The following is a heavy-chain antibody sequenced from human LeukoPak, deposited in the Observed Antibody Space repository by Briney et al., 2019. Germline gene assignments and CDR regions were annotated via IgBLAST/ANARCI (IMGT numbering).Heavy chain of an antibody. V-gene: IGHV4-59*01. J-gene: IGHJ5*02. CDR1: GGSISSYY. CDR2: IYYSGNT. Sequence: PSETLPLTCTVSGGSISSYYWSWIRQPPGKGLEWIGYIYYSGNTNYNPSLKSRVTISVDTSKNQFSLKLSSVTAADTAVYYCARLWSEGNWENWFDPWGQGTLVTVSS. CDR3: ARLWSEGNWENWFDP. D-gene: IGHD3-3*01.